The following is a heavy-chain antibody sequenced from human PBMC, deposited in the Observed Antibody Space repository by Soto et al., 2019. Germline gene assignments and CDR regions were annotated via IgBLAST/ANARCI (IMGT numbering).Heavy chain of an antibody. CDR2: IFYSGNT. CDR1: DDSIGRSNYF. V-gene: IGHV4-39*01. CDR3: ARHPYSGDSSGSFGY. J-gene: IGHJ4*02. D-gene: IGHD6-19*01. Sequence: HRQLQASGPGLVKHSETLSLTCTVSDDSIGRSNYFWGWIRQPPGKGLEWIGNIFYSGNTHYNPSLKSRVTISLDTSNHHYSLRVSSVTAADTAVYYCARHPYSGDSSGSFGYWGPGALVIVSS.